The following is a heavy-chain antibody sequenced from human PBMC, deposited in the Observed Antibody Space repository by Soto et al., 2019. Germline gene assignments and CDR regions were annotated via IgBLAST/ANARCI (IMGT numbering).Heavy chain of an antibody. CDR2: ISNVGDSS. V-gene: IGHV3-48*03. CDR1: GFTFRSYE. Sequence: EVQLVESGGGLAQPGGSVRLSCAASGFTFRSYEMNWVRQAPGKTLEWVSYISNVGDSSYYADSVKGRFTISRDNAKNSLYLQMNSLRDEDRAVYYCARYYYDSSGYDGMDVWGQGTTVTVSS. CDR3: ARYYYDSSGYDGMDV. D-gene: IGHD3-22*01. J-gene: IGHJ6*02.